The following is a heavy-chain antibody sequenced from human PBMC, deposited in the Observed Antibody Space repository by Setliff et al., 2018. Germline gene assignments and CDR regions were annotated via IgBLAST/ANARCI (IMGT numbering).Heavy chain of an antibody. CDR2: ISGDGITI. CDR1: GFSFSYFY. J-gene: IGHJ4*02. D-gene: IGHD3-10*01. CDR3: FGAGTCSY. Sequence: TWETLSLSCAASGFSFSYFYMSWVRQAPGKGLEWLSKISGDGITIFYADSVRGRFTISRDNAKNSLSLQMNNLRTEDTAVYYCFGAGTCSYWGQGTLVTVSS. V-gene: IGHV3-11*04.